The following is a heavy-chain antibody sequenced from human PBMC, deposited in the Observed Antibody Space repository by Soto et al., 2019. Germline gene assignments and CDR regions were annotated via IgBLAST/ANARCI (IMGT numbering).Heavy chain of an antibody. D-gene: IGHD2-2*01. V-gene: IGHV1-18*01. CDR1: GYTFTSYG. J-gene: IGHJ6*02. CDR2: ISAYNGNT. Sequence: ASVTVSCKASGYTFTSYGIIWVRQAPGQGLEWMGWISAYNGNTNYAQKLQGRVTMTTDTSTSTAYMELRSLRSDDTAVYYCAREDIVLVPAAITGKPLYYYYYGMDVWGQGTTVTVSS. CDR3: AREDIVLVPAAITGKPLYYYYYGMDV.